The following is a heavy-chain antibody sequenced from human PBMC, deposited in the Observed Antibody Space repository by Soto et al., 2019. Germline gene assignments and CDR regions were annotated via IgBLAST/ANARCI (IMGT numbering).Heavy chain of an antibody. CDR1: GGSISSGGYY. CDR2: IYYSGST. CDR3: ASWSIGVFTRFDY. D-gene: IGHD3-3*01. Sequence: TLSLTSTVSGGSISSGGYYWSWLRQHPGKGLEWIGYIYYSGSTYDNPTLKSRVTISVDTSKNQCSLKLSSVAAADTAVYYGASWSIGVFTRFDYWGQGTLVTVSS. V-gene: IGHV4-31*03. J-gene: IGHJ4*02.